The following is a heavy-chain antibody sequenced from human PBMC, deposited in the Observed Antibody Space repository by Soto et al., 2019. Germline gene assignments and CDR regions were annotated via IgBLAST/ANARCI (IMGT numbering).Heavy chain of an antibody. Sequence: SETLSLTCTVSGGCVSSGSYYWSWIRQPPGKGLEWIGYIYYSGSTNYNPSLKSRVTISVDTTKHQFSLKLGSVPAADPAVYNWAGCITIFGVDTDNWFDPWGQGTLVTVSS. J-gene: IGHJ5*02. CDR1: GGCVSSGSYY. V-gene: IGHV4-61*01. CDR2: IYYSGST. D-gene: IGHD3-3*01. CDR3: AGCITIFGVDTDNWFDP.